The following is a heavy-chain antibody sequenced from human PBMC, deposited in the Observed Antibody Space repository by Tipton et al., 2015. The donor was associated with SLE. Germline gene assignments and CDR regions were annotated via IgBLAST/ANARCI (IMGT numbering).Heavy chain of an antibody. D-gene: IGHD6-19*01. CDR3: ASHDSGWYLGFDY. Sequence: TLSLTCTVSGGSIRSSSRYWGWIRQPPGKGLEWIGSISYSGSTYYNPSLKSRVTISVDMSKNQFSLRPSSVTAADTAVYYCASHDSGWYLGFDYWGQGTLVTVSS. CDR1: GGSIRSSSRY. J-gene: IGHJ4*02. CDR2: ISYSGST. V-gene: IGHV4-39*01.